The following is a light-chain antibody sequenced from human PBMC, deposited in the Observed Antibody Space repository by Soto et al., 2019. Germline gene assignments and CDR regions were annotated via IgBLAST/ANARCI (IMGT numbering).Light chain of an antibody. CDR3: QQYNNWLT. CDR2: GAS. J-gene: IGKJ4*01. CDR1: QTVSSN. V-gene: IGKV3-15*01. Sequence: EIVMTQSPATVSVSPGESATLSCRASQTVSSNLAWYQQRPGQAPRLLIYGASTRATGVSVRFSGSGSGTEFTLTISSLQSEDFAVYYCQQYNNWLTFGGGTKVEI.